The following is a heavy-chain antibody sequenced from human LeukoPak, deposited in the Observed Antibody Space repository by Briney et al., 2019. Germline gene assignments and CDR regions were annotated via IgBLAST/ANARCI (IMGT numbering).Heavy chain of an antibody. CDR2: INPNSGGT. J-gene: IGHJ6*02. V-gene: IGHV1-2*02. CDR1: GYTFTGYY. Sequence: KPGASVKVSCKASGYTFTGYYMHWVRQAPGQGLEWMGWINPNSGGTNYAQKFQGRVTMTRDTSISTAYMELSRLRSDDTAVYYCAGEVVSGTYYYGMDVWGQGTTVTVSS. CDR3: AGEVVSGTYYYGMDV. D-gene: IGHD1-1*01.